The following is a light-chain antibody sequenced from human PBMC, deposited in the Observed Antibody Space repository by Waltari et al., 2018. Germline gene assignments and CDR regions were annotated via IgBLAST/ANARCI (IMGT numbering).Light chain of an antibody. J-gene: IGKJ2*01. CDR3: QQRSNWPPRYT. CDR1: QSVSSS. CDR2: DAS. V-gene: IGKV3-11*01. Sequence: EIVLTQSPATLSLSPGERATLSCRASQSVSSSLAWYQQKPGQAPRLLIYDASNTATGIPARFSGSGSWTDFTLTSSSLEPEDFAIYYCQQRSNWPPRYTFGQGTKLEIK.